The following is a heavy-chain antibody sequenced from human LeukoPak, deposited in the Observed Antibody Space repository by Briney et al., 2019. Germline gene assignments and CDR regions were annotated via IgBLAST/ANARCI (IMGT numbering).Heavy chain of an antibody. V-gene: IGHV3-48*03. J-gene: IGHJ4*02. CDR1: GFTFSSYE. Sequence: SGGSLRLSCAASGFTFSSYEMNWVRQAPGKGLEWASYISSSGSTIYYADSVKGRFTISRDNAKNSLYLQMNSLRAEDTAVYYCAREMGGYPFDYWGQGTLVTVSS. D-gene: IGHD5-12*01. CDR3: AREMGGYPFDY. CDR2: ISSSGSTI.